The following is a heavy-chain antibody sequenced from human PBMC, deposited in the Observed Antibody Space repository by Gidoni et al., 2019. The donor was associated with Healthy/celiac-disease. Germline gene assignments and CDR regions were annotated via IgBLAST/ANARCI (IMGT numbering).Heavy chain of an antibody. D-gene: IGHD6-13*01. CDR3: ARDTAAAGVY. J-gene: IGHJ4*02. CDR1: GFTFSDYY. V-gene: IGHV3-11*01. Sequence: QVRLVESGGGLVKPGGSLRLSCAASGFTFSDYYMSWLRQAPGKGLVCDSDIGSSGSTIYYADPVKVRFTISRDNAKNSLYLQMNSLRAEDTAVYYGARDTAAAGVYWGQGTLVTVSS. CDR2: IGSSGSTI.